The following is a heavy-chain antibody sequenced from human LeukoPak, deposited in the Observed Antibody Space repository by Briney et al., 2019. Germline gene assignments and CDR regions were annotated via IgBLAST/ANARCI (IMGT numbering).Heavy chain of an antibody. J-gene: IGHJ4*02. CDR1: GFTFSSYA. V-gene: IGHV3-23*01. CDR3: AKEPGQSGDYGYFDY. D-gene: IGHD4-17*01. CDR2: VSGSGGRT. Sequence: GGSLRLSCAASGFTFSSYAMTWVRQAPGKGLEWVSGVSGSGGRTYYADPVKGRFTISRDNSKNTLYLQMNSLRAEDTAVYYCAKEPGQSGDYGYFDYWGQGTLVTVSS.